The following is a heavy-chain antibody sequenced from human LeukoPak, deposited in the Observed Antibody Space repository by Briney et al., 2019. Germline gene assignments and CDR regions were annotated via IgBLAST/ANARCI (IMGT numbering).Heavy chain of an antibody. CDR3: ARERIVVVPAAMRWFDP. CDR1: GGSISSYY. CDR2: IYYSGST. J-gene: IGHJ5*02. V-gene: IGHV4-59*12. D-gene: IGHD2-2*01. Sequence: SETLSLTCTVSGGSISSYYWSWIRQPPGKGLEWIGYIYYSGSTNYNPSLKSRVTMSVDTSKNQFSLKLSSVTAADTAVYYCARERIVVVPAAMRWFDPWGQGTLVTVSS.